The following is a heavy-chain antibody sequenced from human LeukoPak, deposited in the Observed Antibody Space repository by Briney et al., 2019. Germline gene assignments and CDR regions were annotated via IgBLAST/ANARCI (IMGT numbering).Heavy chain of an antibody. J-gene: IGHJ4*02. CDR3: ASMEVDY. CDR2: ISWNSGSI. Sequence: GGSLRLSCAASGFTFDDYAMHWVRQGPGKGLEWVSGISWNSGSIAYADSVKGRFTISRDNAKNSLYLQMNSLRAEDTAVYYCASMEVDYWGQGTLVTVSS. V-gene: IGHV3-9*01. CDR1: GFTFDDYA. D-gene: IGHD6-6*01.